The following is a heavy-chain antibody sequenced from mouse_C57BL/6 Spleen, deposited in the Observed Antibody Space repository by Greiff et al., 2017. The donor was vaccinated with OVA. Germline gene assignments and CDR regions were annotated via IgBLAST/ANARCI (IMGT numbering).Heavy chain of an antibody. CDR1: GYTFTSYW. CDR3: AREESYGNSFAD. J-gene: IGHJ3*01. CDR2: IYPGSGST. Sequence: QVQLQQPGAELVKPGASVKMSCKASGYTFTSYWITWVKQRPGQGLEWIGDIYPGSGSTNYNEKFKSKATLTVDTSSSTAYMQLSSLTSEDSAVYYCAREESYGNSFADWGQGTLVTVSA. D-gene: IGHD2-1*01. V-gene: IGHV1-55*01.